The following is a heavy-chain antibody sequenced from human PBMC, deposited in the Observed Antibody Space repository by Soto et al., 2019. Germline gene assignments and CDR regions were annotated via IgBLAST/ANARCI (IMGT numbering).Heavy chain of an antibody. D-gene: IGHD3-10*01. CDR3: ARDPMVRGAKPNIFDY. CDR2: IYTSGST. Sequence: SETLSLTCTVSGGSISSYYWSWIRQPAGKGLEWIGRIYTSGSTNYNPSLKSRVTMSVDTSKSQFSLKLSSVTAADTAVYYCARDPMVRGAKPNIFDYWGQGTLVTVSS. J-gene: IGHJ4*02. V-gene: IGHV4-4*07. CDR1: GGSISSYY.